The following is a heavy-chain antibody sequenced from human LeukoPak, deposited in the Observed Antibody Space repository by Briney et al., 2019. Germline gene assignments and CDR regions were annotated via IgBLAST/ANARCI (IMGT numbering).Heavy chain of an antibody. Sequence: GGSLRLSCAASGFTFSSSAMSWVRQVPGKGLEWVSGISASGGSTYYADSVKGRFTISRDNSKNTLYLQMNSLRAEDTAVYYCGKNRYSGSLSPFDIWGQGTMVTVSS. CDR2: ISASGGST. J-gene: IGHJ3*02. CDR3: GKNRYSGSLSPFDI. V-gene: IGHV3-23*01. CDR1: GFTFSSSA. D-gene: IGHD1-26*01.